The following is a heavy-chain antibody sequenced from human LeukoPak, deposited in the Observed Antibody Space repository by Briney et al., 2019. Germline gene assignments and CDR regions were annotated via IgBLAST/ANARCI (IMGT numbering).Heavy chain of an antibody. CDR3: ARWNGYADY. J-gene: IGHJ4*02. CDR1: GFTFSSYG. Sequence: GGSLRLSCAASGFTFSSYGMSWFRQAPGKGLEWVSGFSSSGNTYYADSVKGRFTISRDNSKNTLYLQMNTLRVDDTAVYYCARWNGYADYWGQGTLVTVSS. CDR2: FSSSGNT. D-gene: IGHD2-2*01. V-gene: IGHV3-23*01.